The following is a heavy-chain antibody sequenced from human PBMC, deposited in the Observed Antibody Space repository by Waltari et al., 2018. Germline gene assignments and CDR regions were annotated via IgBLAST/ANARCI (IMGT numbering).Heavy chain of an antibody. CDR1: GGSFSGYY. CDR2: INHSGST. D-gene: IGHD2-15*01. V-gene: IGHV4-34*01. Sequence: QVQLQQWGAGLLKPSETLSLTCAVYGGSFSGYYWSWIRQPPGTGLEWIGEINHSGSTNYNPSLKSRVTISVDTSKNQFSLKLSSVTAADTAVYYCAREQRGYCSGGSCYLGAFDIWGQGTMVTVSS. CDR3: AREQRGYCSGGSCYLGAFDI. J-gene: IGHJ3*02.